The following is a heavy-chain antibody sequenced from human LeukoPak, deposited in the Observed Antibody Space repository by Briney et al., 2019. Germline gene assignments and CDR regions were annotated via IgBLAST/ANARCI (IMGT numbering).Heavy chain of an antibody. CDR3: ARGGYDFKGPPGGVFDI. CDR2: IYHSGST. D-gene: IGHD5-12*01. V-gene: IGHV4-30-2*01. J-gene: IGHJ3*02. Sequence: SETLSLTCTVSGGSISSGGYYWSWIRQPPGKGLEWIGYIYHSGSTNYNPSLKSRVTMSVDKSKNQFSLELSSVTAADTAVYYCARGGYDFKGPPGGVFDIWGQGTMVTVSS. CDR1: GGSISSGGYY.